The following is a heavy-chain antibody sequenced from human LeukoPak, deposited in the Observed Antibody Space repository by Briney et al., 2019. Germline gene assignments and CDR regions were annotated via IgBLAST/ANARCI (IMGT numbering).Heavy chain of an antibody. CDR1: GFTFSSYA. CDR3: AREEHYYDSSGYDSYYGMDV. Sequence: GGSLRLSCAASGFTFSSYAMHWVRQAPGKGLEWVAVISYDGSNKYYADSVKGRFTISRDNSKSTLYLQMNSLRAEDTAVYYCAREEHYYDSSGYDSYYGMDVWGQGTTVTVSS. D-gene: IGHD3-22*01. CDR2: ISYDGSNK. V-gene: IGHV3-30-3*01. J-gene: IGHJ6*02.